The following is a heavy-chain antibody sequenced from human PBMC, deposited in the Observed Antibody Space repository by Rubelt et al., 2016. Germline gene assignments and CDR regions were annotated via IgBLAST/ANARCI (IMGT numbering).Heavy chain of an antibody. D-gene: IGHD3-3*01. CDR3: ARGRFLEWLPPDY. Sequence: QLQLQESGPGLVEPSETLSLTCTVSGGSISSSSYYWGWIRQPPGKGLEWIGSIYYSGSTYYNPSLKSRVTISVEQSKNQFSLKLSSVTAADTAVYYCARGRFLEWLPPDYWGQGTLVTVSS. CDR1: GGSISSSSYY. CDR2: IYYSGST. J-gene: IGHJ4*02. V-gene: IGHV4-39*01.